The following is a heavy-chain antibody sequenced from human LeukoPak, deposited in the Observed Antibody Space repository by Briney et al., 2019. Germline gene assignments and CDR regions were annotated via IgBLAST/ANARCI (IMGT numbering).Heavy chain of an antibody. V-gene: IGHV4-4*07. CDR1: GGSISSYY. CDR2: IYTSGT. Sequence: SETLSLTCTVSGGSISSYYWSWIRQPAGKGLEWIGRIYTSGTNYNPSLKSRVTMSVDTSRTHFSLKMTSVTAADTAVYYCARGVEGWHFFDYWGQGIVVTVSS. J-gene: IGHJ4*02. CDR3: ARGVEGWHFFDY. D-gene: IGHD6-19*01.